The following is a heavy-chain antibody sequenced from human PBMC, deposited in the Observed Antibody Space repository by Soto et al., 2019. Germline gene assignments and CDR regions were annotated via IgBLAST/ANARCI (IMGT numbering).Heavy chain of an antibody. CDR1: GGSVISWY. CDR2: IYYSVST. CDR3: ARRYGSALDY. D-gene: IGHD1-26*01. J-gene: IGHJ4*02. V-gene: IGHV4-59*08. Sequence: QVQLQESGPGLVNPSETLSLTCTGSGGSVISWYWSWIRQTPGKGLEWIGYIYYSVSTNYNPSLKMRFHLEVDTSKIRFSPKLSSVTAADTAVYYCARRYGSALDYCGQGTLVTVS.